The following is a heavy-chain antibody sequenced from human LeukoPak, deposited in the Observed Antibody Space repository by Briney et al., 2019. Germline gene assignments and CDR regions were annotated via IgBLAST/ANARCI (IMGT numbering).Heavy chain of an antibody. CDR3: ARRPVAVAVIDY. Sequence: GGCLRLSSAAPGFTFSSYEMSWVRPAPGKRREWASYINSSGSSIYYADSVKGRFTISRDNAKNSLYLQMNSLRAEDTAVYYCARRPVAVAVIDYWGQGTLVTVSS. J-gene: IGHJ4*02. CDR1: GFTFSSYE. CDR2: INSSGSSI. V-gene: IGHV3-48*03. D-gene: IGHD6-19*01.